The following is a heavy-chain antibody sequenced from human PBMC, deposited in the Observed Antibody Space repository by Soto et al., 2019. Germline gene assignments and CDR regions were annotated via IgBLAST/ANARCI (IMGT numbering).Heavy chain of an antibody. D-gene: IGHD2-2*03. V-gene: IGHV4-39*01. CDR2: IYSSENT. J-gene: IGHJ6*02. CDR1: GYSVSTNSYS. Sequence: SETLSLTCTVSGYSVSTNSYSWGWIRQSPGKGLEWIGTIYSSENTYYNPSLLSRVTISVDTSKNEFSLRLSSVTAADTAVYYCARLNGYCISTNCHGYYGMDVWGQGTTVTV. CDR3: ARLNGYCISTNCHGYYGMDV.